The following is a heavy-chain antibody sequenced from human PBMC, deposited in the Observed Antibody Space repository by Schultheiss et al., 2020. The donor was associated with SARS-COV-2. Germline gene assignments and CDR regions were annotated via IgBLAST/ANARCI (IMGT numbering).Heavy chain of an antibody. V-gene: IGHV4-4*08. CDR1: GGSISSYY. D-gene: IGHD2/OR15-2a*01. CDR3: ASVTTVPSRGVDY. CDR2: IYTSGST. J-gene: IGHJ4*02. Sequence: GSLRLSCTVSGGSISSYYWSWIRQPPGKGLEWIGYIYTSGSTNYNPSLKSRVTMSVDTSKNQFSLKLSSVTAADTAVYYCASVTTVPSRGVDYWGQGTLVTVSS.